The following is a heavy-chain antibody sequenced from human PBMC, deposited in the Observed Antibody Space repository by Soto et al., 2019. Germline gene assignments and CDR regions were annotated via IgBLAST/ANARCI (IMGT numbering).Heavy chain of an antibody. CDR1: GYTFTGYY. J-gene: IGHJ6*02. D-gene: IGHD6-19*01. V-gene: IGHV1-2*02. Sequence: ASVKVSCKASGYTFTGYYMHWERQAPGQGLEWMGWINPNSGGTNYAQKFQGRVTMTRDTSISTAYMELSRLRSDDTAVYYCARVSGYSSGWYYYYYGMDVWGQGTTVTVSS. CDR3: ARVSGYSSGWYYYYYGMDV. CDR2: INPNSGGT.